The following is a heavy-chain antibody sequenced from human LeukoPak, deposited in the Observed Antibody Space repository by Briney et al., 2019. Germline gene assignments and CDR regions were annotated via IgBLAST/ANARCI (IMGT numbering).Heavy chain of an antibody. V-gene: IGHV4-34*01. D-gene: IGHD3-16*02. CDR1: GGPFSGYY. CDR2: INHSGST. J-gene: IGHJ4*02. Sequence: SETVSLTCAVYGGPFSGYYWSWIRQPPGKGLEWIGEINHSGSTNYNPSLKSRVTISVDTSKNQFSLKLSSVTAADTAVYYCARMYYDYVWGSYRSPALLLDYWGQGTLVTVSS. CDR3: ARMYYDYVWGSYRSPALLLDY.